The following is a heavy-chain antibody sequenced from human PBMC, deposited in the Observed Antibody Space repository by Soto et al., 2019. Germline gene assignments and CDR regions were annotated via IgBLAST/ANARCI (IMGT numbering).Heavy chain of an antibody. D-gene: IGHD5-12*01. CDR3: AREEVATTYYYYYGMDV. Sequence: ASVKVSCKASGYTFTGYYMHWVRQAPGQGLEWMGWINPNSGGTNYAQKFQGWVTMTRDTSISTAYMELSRLRSDDTAVYYCAREEVATTYYYYYGMDVWGQGTTVTVS. V-gene: IGHV1-2*04. J-gene: IGHJ6*02. CDR1: GYTFTGYY. CDR2: INPNSGGT.